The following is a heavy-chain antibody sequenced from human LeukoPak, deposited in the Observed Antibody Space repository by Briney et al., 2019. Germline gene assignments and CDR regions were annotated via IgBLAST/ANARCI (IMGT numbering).Heavy chain of an antibody. CDR1: GGSISSYY. CDR3: AASGSYYYYYYMDV. Sequence: PSETLSLTCTVSGGSISSYYWSWIRQPPGKGLEWIGYIYYSGRTNYNPSLKSRVTMSVDTSKNQFSLKLSSVTAADTAVYYCAASGSYYYYYYMDVWGKGTTVTISS. D-gene: IGHD1-26*01. V-gene: IGHV4-59*12. J-gene: IGHJ6*03. CDR2: IYYSGRT.